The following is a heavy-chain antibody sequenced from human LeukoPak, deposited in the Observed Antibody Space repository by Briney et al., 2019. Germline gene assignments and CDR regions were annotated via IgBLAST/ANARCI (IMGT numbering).Heavy chain of an antibody. D-gene: IGHD3-10*01. Sequence: GGSLRLSCATSGSTFSDYNMNWVRQVPGKGLESVSYMRRSGNIIYYADSVKGRFTISRDNAKNSLYLQMNSLRVEDTGVYYCARDVYYGSGSPRLDYWGQGTLVTVSS. V-gene: IGHV3-48*01. CDR1: GSTFSDYN. CDR3: ARDVYYGSGSPRLDY. CDR2: MRRSGNII. J-gene: IGHJ4*02.